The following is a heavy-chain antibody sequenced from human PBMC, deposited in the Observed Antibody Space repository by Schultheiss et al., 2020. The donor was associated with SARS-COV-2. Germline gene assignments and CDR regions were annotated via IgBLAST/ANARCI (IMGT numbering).Heavy chain of an antibody. D-gene: IGHD1-7*01. CDR3: ARANWNYAVGVDYYYYYMDV. V-gene: IGHV3-21*01. CDR1: GFTFSSYG. Sequence: GESLKISCAASGFTFSSYGMHWVRQAPGKGLEWVSYISSSGSYYADSVKGRFTISTDNAKNSLYLQMNSLRAEDTAVYYCARANWNYAVGVDYYYYYMDVWGKGTTVTVSS. CDR2: ISSSGSY. J-gene: IGHJ6*03.